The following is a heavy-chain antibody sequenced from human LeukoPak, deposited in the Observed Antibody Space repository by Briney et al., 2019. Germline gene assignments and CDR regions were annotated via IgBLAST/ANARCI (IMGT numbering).Heavy chain of an antibody. J-gene: IGHJ4*02. Sequence: SETLSLTCTVSGASVGSAGYYWSWIRQPPGGGLEWIGYVYYISNTNYNPSLKSRVTMSVNSSENQFSLKLNSVTAADTAMYYCARTQSQSGSYRYYFGYWGQGTLVTVSS. CDR3: ARTQSQSGSYRYYFGY. CDR1: GASVGSAGYY. V-gene: IGHV4-61*08. D-gene: IGHD1-26*01. CDR2: VYYISNT.